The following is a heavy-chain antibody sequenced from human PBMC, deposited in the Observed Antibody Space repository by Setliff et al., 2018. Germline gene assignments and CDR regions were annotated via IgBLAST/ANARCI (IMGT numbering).Heavy chain of an antibody. CDR1: GGTFSSYA. CDR2: IIPILGIA. Sequence: SVKVSCKASGGTFSSYAISWVRQAPGQGLEWMGGIIPILGIANYAQKFQGRVTITADESTSTAYMELRSLRSDDTAFYYCARADYSSSLHYFDCWGQGTLVTVSS. J-gene: IGHJ4*02. D-gene: IGHD6-13*01. V-gene: IGHV1-69*10. CDR3: ARADYSSSLHYFDC.